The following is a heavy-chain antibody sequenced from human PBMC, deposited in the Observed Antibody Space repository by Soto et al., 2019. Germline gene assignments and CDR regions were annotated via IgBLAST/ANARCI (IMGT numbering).Heavy chain of an antibody. CDR1: GFTFSSYG. Sequence: PGGSLRLSCAASGFTFSSYGMHWVRQAPGKGLEWVAVISYDGSNKYYADSVKGRFTISRDNSKNTLYLQMNSLRAEDTAVYYCAKDRLAAAGTYYYYYYGMDVWGQGTTVTVS. CDR2: ISYDGSNK. D-gene: IGHD6-13*01. CDR3: AKDRLAAAGTYYYYYYGMDV. J-gene: IGHJ6*02. V-gene: IGHV3-30*18.